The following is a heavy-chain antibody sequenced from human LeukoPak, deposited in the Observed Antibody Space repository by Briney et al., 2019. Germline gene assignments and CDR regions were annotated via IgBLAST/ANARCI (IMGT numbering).Heavy chain of an antibody. CDR3: ARAHHYGSGSYYNLKVGNYYYYYYMDV. J-gene: IGHJ6*03. D-gene: IGHD3-10*01. CDR1: GGSISSHY. V-gene: IGHV4-59*11. CDR2: IYYSGST. Sequence: SETLSLTCTVSGGSISSHYWSWIRQPPGKGLEWIGYIYYSGSTNYNPSLKSRVTISVDTSKNQFSLKLSSVTAADTAVYYCARAHHYGSGSYYNLKVGNYYYYYYMDVWGKGTRSPSP.